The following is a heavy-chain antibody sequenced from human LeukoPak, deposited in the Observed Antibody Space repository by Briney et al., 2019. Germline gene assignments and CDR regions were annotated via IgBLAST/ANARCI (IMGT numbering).Heavy chain of an antibody. Sequence: SETLSLTCTVSGGSISSSSYYWGWIRQPPGKGLEWIGSIYYSGNTYYNPSLKSRVTISIDTSKNQFSLKLGSVTAADRAVYYCANSANYGGNSGYFDYWGQGTLVTVSS. D-gene: IGHD4-23*01. CDR3: ANSANYGGNSGYFDY. V-gene: IGHV4-39*01. CDR2: IYYSGNT. J-gene: IGHJ4*02. CDR1: GGSISSSSYY.